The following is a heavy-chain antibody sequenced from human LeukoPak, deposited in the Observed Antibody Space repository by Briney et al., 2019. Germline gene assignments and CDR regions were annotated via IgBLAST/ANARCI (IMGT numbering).Heavy chain of an antibody. J-gene: IGHJ4*02. CDR2: IYHSGST. CDR3: ARGGYCSGGSCYHFDY. V-gene: IGHV4-59*12. D-gene: IGHD2-15*01. Sequence: SETLSLTCTVSGGSISSYYWSWIRQPPGKGLEWIGYIYHSGSTYYNPSLKSRVTISVDRSKNQFSLKLSSVTAADTAVYYCARGGYCSGGSCYHFDYWGQGTLVTVSS. CDR1: GGSISSYY.